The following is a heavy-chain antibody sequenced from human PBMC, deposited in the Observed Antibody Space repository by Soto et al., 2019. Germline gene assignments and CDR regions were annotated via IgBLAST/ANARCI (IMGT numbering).Heavy chain of an antibody. D-gene: IGHD3-22*01. CDR2: ISAYNGNT. Sequence: GVSVKAFSKASCYTFTRYGISWLRQDPVQGHEWMGWISAYNGNTNYAQKLQGRVTMTTDTSTSTAYMKLRSLRSDDTAVYYCAKERYDSNRNGFDPWGQGTLGTVSS. CDR3: AKERYDSNRNGFDP. J-gene: IGHJ5*01. CDR1: CYTFTRYG. V-gene: IGHV1-18*01.